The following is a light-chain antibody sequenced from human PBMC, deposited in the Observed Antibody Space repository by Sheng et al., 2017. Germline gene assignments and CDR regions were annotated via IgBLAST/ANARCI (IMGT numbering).Light chain of an antibody. CDR3: QQYGSSPT. J-gene: IGKJ2*01. CDR1: QSVSSSY. CDR2: DAS. V-gene: IGKV3-20*01. Sequence: VMTQSPGTLSLSPGERATLSCRASQSVSSSYLAWYQQKPGQAPILLIYDASNRATGIPDRFSGGGSGTDFTLTISRLEPEDFAVYYCQQYGSSPTFGQGTKLEI.